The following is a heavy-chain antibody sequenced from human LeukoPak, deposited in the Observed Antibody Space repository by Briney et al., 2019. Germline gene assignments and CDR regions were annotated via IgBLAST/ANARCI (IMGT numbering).Heavy chain of an antibody. Sequence: GGSLRLSCAASGFTFDDYAMHWVRQAPGKGLEWVSGISWNSGSIGYADSVKGRFTISRDNAKNSLHLQMNSLRAEDTALYYCANIGPYCGGDCGVWGQGTLVTVSS. J-gene: IGHJ4*02. CDR1: GFTFDDYA. V-gene: IGHV3-9*01. CDR3: ANIGPYCGGDCGV. CDR2: ISWNSGSI. D-gene: IGHD2-21*02.